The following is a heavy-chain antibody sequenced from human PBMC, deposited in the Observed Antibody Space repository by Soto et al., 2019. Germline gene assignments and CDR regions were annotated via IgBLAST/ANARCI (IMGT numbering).Heavy chain of an antibody. J-gene: IGHJ3*02. CDR2: IKQDGSEK. D-gene: IGHD2-15*01. CDR3: ARDWGIVVVVAATDAFDI. V-gene: IGHV3-7*01. CDR1: GFTFSSYW. Sequence: GGSLRLSCAASGFTFSSYWMSWVRQAPGKGLEWVANIKQDGSEKYYVDSVKGRFTISRDNAKNSLYLQMNSLRAEDTAVYYCARDWGIVVVVAATDAFDIWGQGTMVTVS.